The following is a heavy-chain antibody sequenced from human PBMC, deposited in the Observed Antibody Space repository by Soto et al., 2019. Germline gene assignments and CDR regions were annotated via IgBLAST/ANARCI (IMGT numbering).Heavy chain of an antibody. J-gene: IGHJ4*02. CDR1: GFTFCDYY. D-gene: IGHD6-19*01. Sequence: PGGSLRLSCAVSGFTFCDYYMSWIRQAPGKGLEWVSYISSSGSTIYYADSVKGRFTISRDNAKNSLYLQMNSLRAEDTAVYYCARDRYSTAWIDGYWGQGTLVTVSS. CDR2: ISSSGSTI. V-gene: IGHV3-11*01. CDR3: ARDRYSTAWIDGY.